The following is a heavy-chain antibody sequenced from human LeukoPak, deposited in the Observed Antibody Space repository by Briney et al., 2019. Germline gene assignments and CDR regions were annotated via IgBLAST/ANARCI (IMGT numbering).Heavy chain of an antibody. Sequence: GGSLRLSCAASGFTFSDSAMHWVRQAPGKGLVWVSRIKSDGSTTTYADSVKGRFTISRDNAKNTLYLQMNSLRAEDTAVYYCARVVDTHFDYWGQGTLVTVSS. CDR1: GFTFSDSA. CDR3: ARVVDTHFDY. J-gene: IGHJ4*02. CDR2: IKSDGSTT. V-gene: IGHV3-74*01. D-gene: IGHD5-18*01.